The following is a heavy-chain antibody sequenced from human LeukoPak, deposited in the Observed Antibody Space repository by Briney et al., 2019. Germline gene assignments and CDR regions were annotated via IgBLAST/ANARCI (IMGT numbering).Heavy chain of an antibody. J-gene: IGHJ5*02. D-gene: IGHD6-19*01. Sequence: PGGSLRLSCAASGFTFSSYEMNWVRQAPGKGLEWVSYISSSGSTIYYADSVKGRFTISRDNAKNSLYLQMNSLRAEDTAVYYCARGRPGLAGQFDPWGQGTLVTVSS. V-gene: IGHV3-48*03. CDR1: GFTFSSYE. CDR2: ISSSGSTI. CDR3: ARGRPGLAGQFDP.